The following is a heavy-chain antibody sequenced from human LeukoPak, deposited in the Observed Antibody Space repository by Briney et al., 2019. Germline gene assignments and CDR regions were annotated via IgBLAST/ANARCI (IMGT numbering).Heavy chain of an antibody. CDR1: GGPFSGYY. D-gene: IGHD3-22*01. Sequence: PSETLSLTCAVYGGPFSGYYWSWIRQPPGKGLEWIGEINHSGSTNYNPSLKSRVAISVDTSKNQFSLTLSSVTAADTAVYYCASPPMDYYDSSGYSLSDFWGQGTLVTISS. J-gene: IGHJ4*02. CDR2: INHSGST. CDR3: ASPPMDYYDSSGYSLSDF. V-gene: IGHV4-34*01.